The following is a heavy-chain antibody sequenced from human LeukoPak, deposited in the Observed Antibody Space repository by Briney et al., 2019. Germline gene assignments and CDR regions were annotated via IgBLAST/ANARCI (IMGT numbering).Heavy chain of an antibody. D-gene: IGHD3-10*01. CDR2: INPSGGST. CDR3: ARAAGYYGSGSYYDGMDV. Sequence: ASVKVSCKASGYTFTSYYMHWVRQAPGQGLEWMGIINPSGGSTSYAQKFQGRVTMTRDTSTSTVYMELSSLRSEDTAVYYCARAAGYYGSGSYYDGMDVWGQGTTVTVSS. V-gene: IGHV1-46*01. CDR1: GYTFTSYY. J-gene: IGHJ6*02.